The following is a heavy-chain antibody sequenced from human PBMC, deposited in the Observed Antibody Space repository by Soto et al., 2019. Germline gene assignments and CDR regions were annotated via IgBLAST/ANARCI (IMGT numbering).Heavy chain of an antibody. CDR3: ARDLVPGYTGFSDY. D-gene: IGHD5-12*01. V-gene: IGHV1-18*01. CDR1: GYTFSNYG. J-gene: IGHJ4*02. Sequence: GASVKVSCKTSGYTFSNYGINWVRHAPGQGLEWMGWISAYNGNTNFAQKLQGRVSLTTDTSSTTAYMELRSLTSDDTAVYYCARDLVPGYTGFSDYWGQGTLVTVSS. CDR2: ISAYNGNT.